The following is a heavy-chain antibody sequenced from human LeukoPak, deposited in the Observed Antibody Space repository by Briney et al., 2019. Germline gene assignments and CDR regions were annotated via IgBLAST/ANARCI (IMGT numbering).Heavy chain of an antibody. J-gene: IGHJ3*02. CDR2: INPNSGGT. CDR3: ARCHSRITMIVVDYFDI. CDR1: GYTVTGYY. Sequence: GASVKVSCKASGYTVTGYYMHWVRQAPGQGLEWMGRINPNSGGTNYAQKFQGRVTMTRDTSISTAYMELSRLSSDDTAVYYCARCHSRITMIVVDYFDIWGQGTMVTVSS. D-gene: IGHD3-22*01. V-gene: IGHV1-2*06.